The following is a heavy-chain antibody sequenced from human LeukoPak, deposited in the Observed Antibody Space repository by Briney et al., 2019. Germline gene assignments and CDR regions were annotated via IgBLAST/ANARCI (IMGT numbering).Heavy chain of an antibody. V-gene: IGHV3-30*18. CDR1: GFTFSSYG. CDR2: ISYDGSNK. CDR3: AKDGDSGCPEGF. Sequence: GGSLRLSCAASGFTFSSYGMHWVRQAPGKGLEWVAVISYDGSNKYYADSVKGRFTISRDNSKNTLYLQMNSLRAEDTAVYYCAKDGDSGCPEGFWGQGTLVTVSS. D-gene: IGHD6-19*01. J-gene: IGHJ4*02.